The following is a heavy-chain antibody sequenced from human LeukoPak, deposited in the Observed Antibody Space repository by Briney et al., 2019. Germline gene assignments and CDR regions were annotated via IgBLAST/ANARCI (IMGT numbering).Heavy chain of an antibody. CDR2: IYYSGST. CDR3: ARGRANWGWRGYYYYYGMDV. D-gene: IGHD7-27*01. CDR1: GGSISSSSYY. V-gene: IGHV4-39*07. J-gene: IGHJ6*02. Sequence: NPSETLSLTCTVSGGSISSSSYYWGWIRQPPGKGLEWIGSIYYSGSTYYNPSLKSRVTISVDTSKNQFSLKLSPVTAADTAVYYCARGRANWGWRGYYYYYGMDVWGQGTTVTVSS.